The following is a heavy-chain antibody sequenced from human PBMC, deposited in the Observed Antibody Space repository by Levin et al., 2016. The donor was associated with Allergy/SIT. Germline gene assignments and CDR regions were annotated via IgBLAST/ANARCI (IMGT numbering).Heavy chain of an antibody. Sequence: ASVKVSCKASGYTFTSYGISWVRQAPGQGLEWMGWISAYNGNTNYAQKLQGRVTMTTDTSTSTAYMELRSLRSGDTAVYYCARDTPPTVSKAFDIWGQGTMVTVSS. CDR1: GYTFTSYG. V-gene: IGHV1-18*04. CDR3: ARDTPPTVSKAFDI. D-gene: IGHD4-17*01. J-gene: IGHJ3*02. CDR2: ISAYNGNT.